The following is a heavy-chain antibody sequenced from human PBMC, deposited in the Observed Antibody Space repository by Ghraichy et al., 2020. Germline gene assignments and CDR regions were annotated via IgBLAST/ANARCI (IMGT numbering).Heavy chain of an antibody. J-gene: IGHJ4*02. D-gene: IGHD3-10*01. CDR2: INHSGST. CDR1: GGSFSGYY. Sequence: SETLSLTCAVYGGSFSGYYWSWIRQPPGKGLEWIGEINHSGSTNYNPSLKSRVTISVDTSKNQFSLKLSSVTAADTAVYYCARGGRFGELAYWGQGTLVTVSS. V-gene: IGHV4-34*01. CDR3: ARGGRFGELAY.